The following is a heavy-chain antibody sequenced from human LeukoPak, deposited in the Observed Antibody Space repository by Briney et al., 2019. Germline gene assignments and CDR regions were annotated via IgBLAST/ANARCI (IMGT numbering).Heavy chain of an antibody. V-gene: IGHV4-38-2*01. CDR3: ARVTSRLGVCDY. CDR1: GFTFSDYY. J-gene: IGHJ4*02. Sequence: GSLRLSCAASGFTFSDYYMSWIRQAPGKGLEWIGNIYHSGNTYYKPSLKSRVTISVDTSKNQFSLKLSSVTAADTAVYYCARVTSRLGVCDYWGQGTLVTVSS. D-gene: IGHD2-8*01. CDR2: IYHSGNT.